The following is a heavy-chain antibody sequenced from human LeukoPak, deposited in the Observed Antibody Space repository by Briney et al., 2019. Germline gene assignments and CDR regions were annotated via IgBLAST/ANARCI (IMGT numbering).Heavy chain of an antibody. CDR3: ARRTVAGYFDY. Sequence: SETLSLTCTVSGYSISSGYYWGWIRPPPGKGLEWIGSIYHSGSTYYNPSLKSRVIISVDTSKNQFSLKLSSVTAADTAVYYCARRTVAGYFDYWGQGTLVTVSS. CDR2: IYHSGST. V-gene: IGHV4-38-2*02. D-gene: IGHD6-19*01. J-gene: IGHJ4*02. CDR1: GYSISSGYY.